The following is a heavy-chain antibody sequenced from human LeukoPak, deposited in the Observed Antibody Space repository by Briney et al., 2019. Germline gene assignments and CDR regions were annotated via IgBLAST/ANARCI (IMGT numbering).Heavy chain of an antibody. CDR3: ASLNDSSGYYYYYYYGMGV. J-gene: IGHJ6*02. CDR2: IYSGGST. V-gene: IGHV3-66*01. D-gene: IGHD3-22*01. Sequence: PGGSLRLSCAASGFTVSSNYMSWVRQAPGKGLEWVSVIYSGGSTYYADSVKGRFTISRDNSKNTLYLQMNSLRAEDTAVYYCASLNDSSGYYYYYYYGMGVWGRGTTVTVSS. CDR1: GFTVSSNY.